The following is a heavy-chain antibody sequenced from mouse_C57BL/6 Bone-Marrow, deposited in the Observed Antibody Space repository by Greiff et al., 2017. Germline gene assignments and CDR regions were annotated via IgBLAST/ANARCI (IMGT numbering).Heavy chain of an antibody. V-gene: IGHV3-6*01. CDR1: GYSITSGYY. CDR2: ISYDGSN. D-gene: IGHD1-1*01. Sequence: EVKLMEPGPGLVKPSQSLSLTCSVTGYSITSGYYWNWIRQFPGNKLEWMGYISYDGSNNYNPSLKNRISITRDTSKNPFFLKLNSVTTEDTATTYYARGPLYYASSYVGYFDYWGQGTTLTVSS. J-gene: IGHJ2*01. CDR3: ARGPLYYASSYVGYFDY.